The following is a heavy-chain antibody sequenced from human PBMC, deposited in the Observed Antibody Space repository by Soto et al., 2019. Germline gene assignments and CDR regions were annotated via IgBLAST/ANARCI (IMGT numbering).Heavy chain of an antibody. V-gene: IGHV4-34*01. J-gene: IGHJ6*03. D-gene: IGHD6-13*01. CDR2: INHSGST. CDR3: ASGWLGWCIAAVGPPGSSYMDV. CDR1: GGSFSGYY. Sequence: SDTLSLTCAVYGGSFSGYYWSWIRQPPGKGLEWIGEINHSGSTNYNPSLKSRVTISIDTSKNQFSLKLSSVTAADTAVYYCASGWLGWCIAAVGPPGSSYMDVWGKGTTVTVSS.